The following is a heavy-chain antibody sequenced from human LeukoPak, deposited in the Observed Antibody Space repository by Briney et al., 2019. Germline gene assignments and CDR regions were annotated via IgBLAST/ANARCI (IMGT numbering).Heavy chain of an antibody. CDR3: AKGTLLWFGESPT. CDR2: ISGSGGST. V-gene: IGHV3-23*01. CDR1: GFTFSSYG. D-gene: IGHD3-10*01. J-gene: IGHJ5*02. Sequence: GGSLRLSCAASGFTFSSYGMSWVRQAPGKGLEWVSAISGSGGSTYYADSVKGRFTISRDNSKNTLYLQMNSLRAEDTAVYYCAKGTLLWFGESPTWGQGTLVTVSS.